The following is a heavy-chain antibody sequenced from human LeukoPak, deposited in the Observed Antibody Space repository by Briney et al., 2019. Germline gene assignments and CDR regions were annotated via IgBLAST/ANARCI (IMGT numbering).Heavy chain of an antibody. CDR2: MNPNSGNT. J-gene: IGHJ6*03. V-gene: IGHV1-8*03. CDR3: ARVGVIGSPYYYYMDV. D-gene: IGHD3-22*01. CDR1: GYTFTSYD. Sequence: GASVKVSCKASGYTFTSYDINWVRQATGQGLEWMGWMNPNSGNTGYAQKLQGRVTITRNTSISTAYMELSSLRSEDTAVYYCARVGVIGSPYYYYMDVWGKGTTVTVSS.